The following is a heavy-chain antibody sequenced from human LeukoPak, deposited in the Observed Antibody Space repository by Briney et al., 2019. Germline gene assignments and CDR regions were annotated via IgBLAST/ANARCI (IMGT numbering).Heavy chain of an antibody. Sequence: SETLSLTCTVPGGSISSYYWSWIRQPPGKGLEWIGYIYHSGSTNYNPSLKSRVTISVDTSKNQFSLKLSSVTAADTAVYYCARVVYYGSGSSISYYFDYWGQGTLVTVSS. CDR2: IYHSGST. D-gene: IGHD3-10*01. J-gene: IGHJ4*02. CDR3: ARVVYYGSGSSISYYFDY. CDR1: GGSISSYY. V-gene: IGHV4-59*01.